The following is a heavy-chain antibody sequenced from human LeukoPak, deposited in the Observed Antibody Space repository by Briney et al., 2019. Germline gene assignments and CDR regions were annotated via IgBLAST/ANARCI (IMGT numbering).Heavy chain of an antibody. Sequence: VVQPGGSLRLSCAASGFIFSSYGMHWVRQAPDKGLEWVAFIRYDGSRKYYADSVKGRFTISRDNSKNTLYLQMNGLRAEDTAMYYCAKVSLNMVNDAFDIWGQGTMVSVSS. CDR1: GFIFSSYG. CDR2: IRYDGSRK. D-gene: IGHD4/OR15-4a*01. V-gene: IGHV3-30*02. CDR3: AKVSLNMVNDAFDI. J-gene: IGHJ3*02.